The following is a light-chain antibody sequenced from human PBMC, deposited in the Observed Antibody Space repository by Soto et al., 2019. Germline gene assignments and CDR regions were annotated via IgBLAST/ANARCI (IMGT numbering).Light chain of an antibody. Sequence: EIVMTQSPATLSVSPGERATLSCRASQSVSTNLAWYQQKPGQAPRLLILGASNRATGIPARFSGSGSGTVFTLTISSLQSEDFAVYYCQQYSNWPRTFGQGTKVEIK. CDR3: QQYSNWPRT. V-gene: IGKV3-15*01. CDR2: GAS. J-gene: IGKJ1*01. CDR1: QSVSTN.